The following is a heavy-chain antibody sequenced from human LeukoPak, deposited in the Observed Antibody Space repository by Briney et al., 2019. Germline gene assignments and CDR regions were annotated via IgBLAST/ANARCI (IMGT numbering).Heavy chain of an antibody. CDR3: ARHYGSGSYYRKGTVLFDY. CDR1: GGSISSYY. Sequence: SETLSLTCTVSGGSISSYYWSWIRQPPGKGLERIGYIYYSGSTNYNPSLKSRVTISVDTSKNQFSLKLSSVTAADTAVYYCARHYGSGSYYRKGTVLFDYWGQGTLVTVSS. D-gene: IGHD3-10*01. J-gene: IGHJ4*02. CDR2: IYYSGST. V-gene: IGHV4-59*01.